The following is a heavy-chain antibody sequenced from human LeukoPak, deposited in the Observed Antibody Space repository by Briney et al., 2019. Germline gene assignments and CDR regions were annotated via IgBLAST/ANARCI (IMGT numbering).Heavy chain of an antibody. J-gene: IGHJ4*02. CDR1: GFTFRDSA. Sequence: PGGSLKLPCAASGFTFRDSAMHWVRQASGKGLEWIGRVKTKANNYATAYAASVMGRFTISRDDSKNTAYLEMNSLKTEDTAVYYCTREFHSSGWYLTFAYWGQGSQVTVSS. CDR3: TREFHSSGWYLTFAY. CDR2: VKTKANNYAT. D-gene: IGHD6-19*01. V-gene: IGHV3-73*01.